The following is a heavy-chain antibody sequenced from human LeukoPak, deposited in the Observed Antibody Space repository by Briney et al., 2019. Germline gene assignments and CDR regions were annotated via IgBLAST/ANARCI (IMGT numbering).Heavy chain of an antibody. V-gene: IGHV3-7*05. Sequence: GGSLRLSCAASGFTFSTYWMSWVRQAPGKGLEWVANINHDGSEKYYMDSVEGRFTISRDNAKNSLYLQMNSLRGDDTAVYYCARDLAGTPASFDFWGQGTLVTVSS. CDR2: INHDGSEK. D-gene: IGHD1-1*01. J-gene: IGHJ4*02. CDR1: GFTFSTYW. CDR3: ARDLAGTPASFDF.